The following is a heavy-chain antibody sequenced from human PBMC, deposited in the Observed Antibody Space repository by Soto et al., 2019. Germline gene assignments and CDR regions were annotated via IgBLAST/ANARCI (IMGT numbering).Heavy chain of an antibody. D-gene: IGHD3-10*02. CDR2: IYYSGST. CDR1: GGSISSGGYY. J-gene: IGHJ4*02. CDR3: ARWAREEVNWRYYVSDY. V-gene: IGHV4-31*03. Sequence: SETLSLTCTVSGGSISSGGYYWSWIRQHPGKGLEWIGYIYYSGSTYYNPSLKSRVTISVDTSKNQFSLKLSSVTAADTAVYYCARWAREEVNWRYYVSDYWGQGTLVTVSS.